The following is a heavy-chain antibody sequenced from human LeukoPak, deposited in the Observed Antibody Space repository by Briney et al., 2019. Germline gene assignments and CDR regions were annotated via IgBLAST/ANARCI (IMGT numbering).Heavy chain of an antibody. CDR3: HIAARRFYHMDV. Sequence: SETLSLTCTVSGGSISSSSYYWGWIRQPPGKGLEWIGSIYYSGSTYYNPSLKSRVTISVDTSKNQFSLKLTSVTAADTAVYYCHIAARRFYHMDVWGKGTTVTVS. CDR2: IYYSGST. V-gene: IGHV4-39*01. CDR1: GGSISSSSYY. J-gene: IGHJ6*03. D-gene: IGHD6-6*01.